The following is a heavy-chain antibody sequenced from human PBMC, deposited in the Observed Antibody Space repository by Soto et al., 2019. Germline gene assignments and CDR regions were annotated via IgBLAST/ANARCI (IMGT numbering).Heavy chain of an antibody. V-gene: IGHV3-23*01. Sequence: EVQLLESGGGLVQPGESLRLSCAASGYTFSSYAMSWVRQAPGKGLEWVSTISGSGGSTYYADSVKGRFTISRDNYMNTLMLQRNRLRAEDTALYYCAKVWERTVKTRNYFYGMDVWGQGTTVTVSS. D-gene: IGHD4-17*01. CDR2: ISGSGGST. J-gene: IGHJ6*02. CDR1: GYTFSSYA. CDR3: AKVWERTVKTRNYFYGMDV.